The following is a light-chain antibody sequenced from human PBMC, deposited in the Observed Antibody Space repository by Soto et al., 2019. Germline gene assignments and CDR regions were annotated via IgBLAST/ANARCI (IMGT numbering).Light chain of an antibody. CDR1: SSDVGSYNL. Sequence: QSVLTQPASVSGSPGQSITISCTGTSSDVGSYNLVSWYQQHPGKAPKLMIYEVSKRPSGVSNRFSGSKSGNTASLTISGLQAEDEADYYCCSYPGSSLVFGPGTKFTVL. CDR2: EVS. J-gene: IGLJ1*01. V-gene: IGLV2-23*02. CDR3: CSYPGSSLV.